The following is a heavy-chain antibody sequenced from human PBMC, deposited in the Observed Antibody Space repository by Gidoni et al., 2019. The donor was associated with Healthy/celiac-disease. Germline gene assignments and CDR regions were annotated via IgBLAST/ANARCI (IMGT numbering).Heavy chain of an antibody. CDR1: GFTFSSYS. Sequence: EAQLVESGGGLVKPGGSLRLSCAASGFTFSSYSMNWVRQAPGKGLEWVSSISSSSSYIYYADSVKGRFTISRDNAKNSLYLQMNSLRAEDTAVYYCARDPASNYYDYYYYGMDVWGQGTTVTVSS. J-gene: IGHJ6*02. CDR3: ARDPASNYYDYYYYGMDV. D-gene: IGHD3-22*01. CDR2: ISSSSSYI. V-gene: IGHV3-21*01.